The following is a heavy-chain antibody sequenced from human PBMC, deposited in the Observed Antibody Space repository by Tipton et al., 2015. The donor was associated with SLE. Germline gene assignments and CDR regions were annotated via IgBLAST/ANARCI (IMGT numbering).Heavy chain of an antibody. CDR3: ARQYLPGSGPSFDS. CDR1: GFTFSSYG. Sequence: SLRLSCAASGFTFSSYGMSWVRQAPGKGLEWVSGISGSGANTYYADSVKGRFTISRDNSKRTLNLQMNSLRAEDTAVYYCARQYLPGSGPSFDSWGQGTLVTVSS. D-gene: IGHD2/OR15-2a*01. J-gene: IGHJ4*02. V-gene: IGHV3-23*01. CDR2: ISGSGANT.